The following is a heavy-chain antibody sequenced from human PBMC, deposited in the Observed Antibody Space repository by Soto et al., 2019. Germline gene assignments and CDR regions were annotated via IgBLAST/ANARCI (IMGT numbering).Heavy chain of an antibody. CDR1: GYTFTGYY. D-gene: IGHD6-6*01. CDR3: ARSIDRAARPLRYYYYGMDV. V-gene: IGHV1-2*04. J-gene: IGHJ6*02. Sequence: ASVKVPCKASGYTFTGYYMHWVRQAPGQGLEWMGWINPNSGGTNYAQRFQGWVTMTRDTSISTAYMELSRLRSDDTAVYYCARSIDRAARPLRYYYYGMDVWGQGTTVTVSS. CDR2: INPNSGGT.